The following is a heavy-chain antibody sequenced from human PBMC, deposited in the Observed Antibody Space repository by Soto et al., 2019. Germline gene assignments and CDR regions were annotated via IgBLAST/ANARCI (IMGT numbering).Heavy chain of an antibody. D-gene: IGHD2-2*01. CDR2: INHSGST. V-gene: IGHV4-34*01. J-gene: IGHJ6*02. CDR3: ARGIRYQLLYYYYGMDV. CDR1: GGSFSGYY. Sequence: PSETLSFTCAVYGGSFSGYYWSWIRQPPGKGLEWIGEINHSGSTNYNPSLKSRVTISVDTSKNQFSLKLSSVTAADTAVYYCARGIRYQLLYYYYGMDVWGQGTTVTVSS.